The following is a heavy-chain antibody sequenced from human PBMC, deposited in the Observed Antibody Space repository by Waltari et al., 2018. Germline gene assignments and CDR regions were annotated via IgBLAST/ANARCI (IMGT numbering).Heavy chain of an antibody. V-gene: IGHV3-30*02. Sequence: QVQLVESGGGVGQPGGSLRLSCAASGLTFSSYGRHWAGQVPSKGLEWVAFIRYDGSNKYYADSVKGRFTISRDNSKNTLYLQMNSLRAEDTAVYYCARGVPNIVVVPAANLDYWGQGTLVTVSS. CDR2: IRYDGSNK. D-gene: IGHD2-2*01. J-gene: IGHJ4*02. CDR1: GLTFSSYG. CDR3: ARGVPNIVVVPAANLDY.